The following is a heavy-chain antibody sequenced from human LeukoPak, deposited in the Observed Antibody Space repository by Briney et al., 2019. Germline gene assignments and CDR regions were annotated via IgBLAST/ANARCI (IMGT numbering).Heavy chain of an antibody. Sequence: GGSLRLSCAASGFTFSSYAMTWVRQAPGKGLEWVSALTGSGGSTHYAGSVKGRFTISRDNSKNTLYLQMNSLRAEDTAVYFCAREYGSGSYYYDDWGQGTLVTVSS. J-gene: IGHJ4*02. CDR1: GFTFSSYA. D-gene: IGHD3-10*01. CDR2: LTGSGGST. CDR3: AREYGSGSYYYDD. V-gene: IGHV3-23*01.